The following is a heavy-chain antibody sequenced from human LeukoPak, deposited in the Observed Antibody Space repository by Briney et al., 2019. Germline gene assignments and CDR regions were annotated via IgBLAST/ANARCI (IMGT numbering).Heavy chain of an antibody. V-gene: IGHV4-39*01. CDR2: IYYSGST. D-gene: IGHD6-19*01. J-gene: IGHJ4*02. CDR3: ATYSYSGWYFVDY. Sequence: SETLSLTCTVSGGSISSSSYYWGWIRQPPGKGLEWIGSIYYSGSTYYNPSLKSRVTISVDTSKNQFSLKLSSVTAADTAVYYCATYSYSGWYFVDYWGQGTLVTVSS. CDR1: GGSISSSSYY.